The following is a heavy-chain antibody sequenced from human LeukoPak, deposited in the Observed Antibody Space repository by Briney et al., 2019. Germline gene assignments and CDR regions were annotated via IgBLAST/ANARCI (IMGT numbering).Heavy chain of an antibody. J-gene: IGHJ5*02. CDR3: ARGYYDFWSGYDH. CDR2: ISSSSSTI. Sequence: GGSLRLSCAASGFTFSSYSMNWVRQAPGKGLEWVSYISSSSSTIYYADSVKGRFTISRDNAKNSLYLQMNSLRAEDTAVYYCARGYYDFWSGYDHWGQGTLVTVSS. D-gene: IGHD3-3*01. V-gene: IGHV3-48*01. CDR1: GFTFSSYS.